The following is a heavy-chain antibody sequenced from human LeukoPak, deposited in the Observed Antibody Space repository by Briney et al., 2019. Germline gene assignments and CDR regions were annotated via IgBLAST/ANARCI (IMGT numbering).Heavy chain of an antibody. CDR2: IYHSGST. CDR3: ARAGEEYPLKAFDI. CDR1: GGSISSSNW. D-gene: IGHD7-27*01. J-gene: IGHJ3*02. Sequence: SETLSLTCAVSGGSISSSNWWSWARQPPGKGLEWIGEIYHSGSTNYNPSLKSRVTISVDKSKNQFSLKLSSVTAADTAVYYCARAGEEYPLKAFDIWGQGTMVTVSS. V-gene: IGHV4-4*02.